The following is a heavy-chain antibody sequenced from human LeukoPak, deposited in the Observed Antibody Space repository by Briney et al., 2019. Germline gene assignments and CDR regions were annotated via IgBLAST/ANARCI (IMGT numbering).Heavy chain of an antibody. V-gene: IGHV4-61*02. D-gene: IGHD3-22*01. CDR1: GDSFRSSTYY. J-gene: IGHJ4*02. CDR2: IYTSGST. Sequence: SETLSLTCTVSGDSFRSSTYYWSWIRKPAGKGLEWIGRIYTSGSTNYNPSLKSRVTISVDTSKNQFSLKLSSVTAADTAVYYCAREGDYYDTSGTLDYWGQGTLVTVSS. CDR3: AREGDYYDTSGTLDY.